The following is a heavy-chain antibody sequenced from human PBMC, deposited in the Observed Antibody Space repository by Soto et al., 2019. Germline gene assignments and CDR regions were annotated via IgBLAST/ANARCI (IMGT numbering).Heavy chain of an antibody. J-gene: IGHJ6*01. Sequence: SESRSRTCAVSGGSISSSNCCSWVRQPPGKGLECSGEIYHRGSTNYNPSLKSRVTILVEKSKNQFSLKLSSVTAADTDVYYCAGGIVVPAATTYYYYCMDV. CDR1: GGSISSSNC. V-gene: IGHV4-4*02. CDR2: IYHRGST. CDR3: AGGIVVPAATTYYYYCMDV. D-gene: IGHD2-2*01.